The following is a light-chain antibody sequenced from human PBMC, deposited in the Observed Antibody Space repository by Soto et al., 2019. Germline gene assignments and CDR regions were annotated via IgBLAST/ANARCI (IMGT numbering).Light chain of an antibody. V-gene: IGLV2-14*01. CDR3: SSYTSSSTPVV. J-gene: IGLJ2*01. CDR2: DVS. Sequence: QSALTQPASVSGSPGQSITISCTGTSSDVGGYNYVSWYQQHPGKAPKLMIYDVSNRPSGVSNRFSGSKSGNTASLTISGLLAEEEADYYCSSYTSSSTPVVFGGGTKLTVL. CDR1: SSDVGGYNY.